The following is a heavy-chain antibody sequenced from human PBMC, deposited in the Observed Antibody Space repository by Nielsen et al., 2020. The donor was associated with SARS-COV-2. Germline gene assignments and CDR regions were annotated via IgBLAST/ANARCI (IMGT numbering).Heavy chain of an antibody. CDR3: ARDFRFGELLPSPDY. D-gene: IGHD3-10*01. V-gene: IGHV3-30*03. Sequence: GGSLRLSCAASGFTFSSYGMHWVRQAPGKGLEWVAVISYDGSNKYYADSVKGRFTISRDNSKNTLYLQMNSLRAEDTAVYYCARDFRFGELLPSPDYWGQGTLVTVSS. CDR2: ISYDGSNK. CDR1: GFTFSSYG. J-gene: IGHJ4*02.